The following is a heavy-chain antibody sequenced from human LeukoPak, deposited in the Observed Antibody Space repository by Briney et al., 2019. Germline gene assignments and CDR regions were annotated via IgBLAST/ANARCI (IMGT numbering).Heavy chain of an antibody. CDR2: ISSSSSII. CDR1: GFTFNNYD. CDR3: ARSIDIDY. J-gene: IGHJ4*02. Sequence: PGGSLRLSCAASGFTFNNYDMNWVRQAPGKGLEWVSYISSSSSIIYYADSVKGRFTISRGTAKNSLYLQMNSLRAEDTAVYYCARSIDIDYWGQGTLVTVSS. D-gene: IGHD2-21*01. V-gene: IGHV3-48*01.